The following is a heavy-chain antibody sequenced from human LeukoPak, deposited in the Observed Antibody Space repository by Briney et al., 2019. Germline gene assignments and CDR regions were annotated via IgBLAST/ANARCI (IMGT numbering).Heavy chain of an antibody. CDR2: ISYDGSNK. V-gene: IGHV3-30*03. CDR3: ASDRIAGVDGAFDI. Sequence: GGSLRLSCAASGFTFSSYGMHWVRQAPGKGLEWVAVISYDGSNKYYADSVKGRFTISRDNAKNSLYLQMNSLRAEDTAVYYCASDRIAGVDGAFDIWGQGTMVTVSS. CDR1: GFTFSSYG. D-gene: IGHD1-26*01. J-gene: IGHJ3*02.